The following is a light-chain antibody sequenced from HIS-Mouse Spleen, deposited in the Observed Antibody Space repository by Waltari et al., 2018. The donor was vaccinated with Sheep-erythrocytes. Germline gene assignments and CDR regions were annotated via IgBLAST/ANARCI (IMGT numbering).Light chain of an antibody. Sequence: DIQITHSPSSVSASARARVTFTCRSSQGISSWLAWYQQKPGKAPKLLIYAASSLQSGVPSRFSGSGSGTDFTLTISSLQPEDFATYYCQQANSFPYTFGQGTKLEIK. CDR3: QQANSFPYT. CDR2: AAS. V-gene: IGKV1-12*01. CDR1: QGISSW. J-gene: IGKJ2*01.